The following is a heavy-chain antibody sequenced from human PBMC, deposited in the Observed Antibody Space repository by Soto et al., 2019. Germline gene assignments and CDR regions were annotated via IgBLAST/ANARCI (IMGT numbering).Heavy chain of an antibody. D-gene: IGHD6-19*01. CDR2: IGSRGDST. V-gene: IGHV3-23*01. CDR3: ATDIINGYNSGRAFDS. Sequence: EVQLLESGGGLVQPGGSLRLSCAASGFTFSSFAMSWVRQAPGKRLEWVSAIGSRGDSTYYADSVKGPFTISRDNSKITLYLQMNSLRADDTAVHFCATDIINGYNSGRAFDSWGQGTLVTVSS. J-gene: IGHJ4*02. CDR1: GFTFSSFA.